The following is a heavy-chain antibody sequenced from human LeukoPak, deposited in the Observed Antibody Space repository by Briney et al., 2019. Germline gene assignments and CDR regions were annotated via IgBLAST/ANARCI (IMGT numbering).Heavy chain of an antibody. CDR3: AREAYGSAYYFDY. CDR1: EYTFTSYA. V-gene: IGHV7-4-1*02. J-gene: IGHJ4*02. Sequence: ASVKVSCKASEYTFTSYAMNWVRQAPGQGLEWMGWINTNTGNPSYARGFTGRFVFSLDTSVSTAYLQISSLKAEDTAVYYCAREAYGSAYYFDYWGQGTLVTVSS. CDR2: INTNTGNP. D-gene: IGHD3-16*01.